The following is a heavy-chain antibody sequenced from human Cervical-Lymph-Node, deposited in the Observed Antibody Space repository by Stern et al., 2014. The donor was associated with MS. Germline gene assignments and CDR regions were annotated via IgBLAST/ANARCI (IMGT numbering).Heavy chain of an antibody. CDR2: ISSSSSYT. V-gene: IGHV3-11*06. D-gene: IGHD2/OR15-2a*01. CDR1: GFTFSDYY. CDR3: ARDEALNRGYFDY. J-gene: IGHJ4*02. Sequence: VQLVESGGGLVKPGGSLRLSCAASGFTFSDYYMSWIRQAPGKGLEWVSYISSSSSYTNYADSVKGRFTISRDNAKNSLYLQMNSLRAEDTAVYYCARDEALNRGYFDYWGQGTLVTVSS.